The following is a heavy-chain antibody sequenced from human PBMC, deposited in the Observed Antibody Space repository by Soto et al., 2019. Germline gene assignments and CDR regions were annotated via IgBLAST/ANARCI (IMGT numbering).Heavy chain of an antibody. D-gene: IGHD6-13*01. CDR1: GFTLSSYD. CDR3: ARVGSKYSSSWYDYYYYGMDV. CDR2: IGTAGDT. V-gene: IGHV3-13*01. Sequence: GGSLRLSCAASGFTLSSYDMHWVRQATGKGLEWVSAIGTAGDTYYPGSVKGRFTISRENAKNSLYLQMNSLRSDDTAVYYCARVGSKYSSSWYDYYYYGMDVWGHWTTVTVSS. J-gene: IGHJ6*02.